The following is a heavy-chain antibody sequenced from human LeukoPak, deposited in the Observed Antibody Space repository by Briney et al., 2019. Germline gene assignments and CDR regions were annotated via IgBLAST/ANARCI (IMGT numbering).Heavy chain of an antibody. J-gene: IGHJ5*02. V-gene: IGHV4-39*01. CDR1: GGSISTSSYY. D-gene: IGHD1-26*01. CDR2: IHYSGRT. CDR3: VRNSGNYLGWFDP. Sequence: KPSETLSLTCTVSGGSISTSSYYWGWIRQPPAKGLEWIGTIHYSGRTYYNPSLKSRVTISVDTSKNQFSLKMSSVTAADTAMYYCVRNSGNYLGWFDPWGQGTLVTVSS.